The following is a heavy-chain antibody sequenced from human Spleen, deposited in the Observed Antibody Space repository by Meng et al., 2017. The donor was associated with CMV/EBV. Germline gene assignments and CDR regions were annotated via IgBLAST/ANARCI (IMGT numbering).Heavy chain of an antibody. CDR3: ARVRHGGHLRYRDFDF. D-gene: IGHD3-16*01. J-gene: IGHJ4*02. CDR2: IDSSSSFI. CDR1: GFTFRSYS. Sequence: LSLTCAASGFTFRSYSMNWVRQAPGKGLEWVSSIDSSSSFIYYADSVKGRFTISRDNSKSTLYLQMNSLRAEDTAVYYCARVRHGGHLRYRDFDFWGQGTLVTVSS. V-gene: IGHV3-21*01.